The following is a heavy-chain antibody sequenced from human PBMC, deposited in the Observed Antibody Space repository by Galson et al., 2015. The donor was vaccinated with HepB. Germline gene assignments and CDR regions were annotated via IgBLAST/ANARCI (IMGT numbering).Heavy chain of an antibody. CDR3: ARDRGDNDFLTGRPDNYYYVMDV. CDR1: GGTFRSHA. V-gene: IGHV1-69*13. Sequence: SVKVSCKASGGTFRSHAFSWVRQAPGQGLEWMGGIIPIFGTANYAQISQGRVTITADESTSTTYMQLSSLRPEDTAVYYCARDRGDNDFLTGRPDNYYYVMDVWGQGTTVTVSS. D-gene: IGHD3-9*01. CDR2: IIPIFGTA. J-gene: IGHJ6*02.